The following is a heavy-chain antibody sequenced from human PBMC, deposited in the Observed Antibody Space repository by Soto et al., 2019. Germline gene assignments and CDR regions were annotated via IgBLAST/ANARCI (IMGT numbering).Heavy chain of an antibody. J-gene: IGHJ5*02. CDR1: GYTLTSHY. CDR3: ARDAGIAVAGMSNWFDP. D-gene: IGHD6-19*01. Sequence: GASVKVSRKASGYTLTSHYMPWVRQGPGQVLEWMGIINPSGGSTSYAQKFQGRVTMTRDTSTSTVYMELSSLRSEDTAVYYCARDAGIAVAGMSNWFDPWGQGTLVTVSS. CDR2: INPSGGST. V-gene: IGHV1-46*01.